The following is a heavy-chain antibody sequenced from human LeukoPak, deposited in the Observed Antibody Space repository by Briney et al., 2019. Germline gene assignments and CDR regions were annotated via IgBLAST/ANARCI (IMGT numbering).Heavy chain of an antibody. V-gene: IGHV3-23*01. CDR3: ARRSGIDKGNFDY. D-gene: IGHD3-10*01. Sequence: GGSLRLSCTASGFTFSNYAMSWVRQAPGKGLEWVAAITGSGASMDYADSVKGRFTISRDTSKSTVYLRMNILRDEDTAIYFCARRSGIDKGNFDYWGQGTLVTVSS. CDR1: GFTFSNYA. CDR2: ITGSGASM. J-gene: IGHJ4*02.